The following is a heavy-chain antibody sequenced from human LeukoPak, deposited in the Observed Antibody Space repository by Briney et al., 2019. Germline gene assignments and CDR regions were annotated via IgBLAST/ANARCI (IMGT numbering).Heavy chain of an antibody. D-gene: IGHD3-9*01. CDR2: IRYDGSNK. J-gene: IGHJ5*02. V-gene: IGHV3-30*02. Sequence: GGSLRLSCAASGFTFSSYGMHWVRQAPGKGLEWVAFIRYDGSNKYYADSVKGRFTISRDNSKNTLYLQMNSLRAEDTAVYYCAKDTDGILTGSNWFDPWGQGTLVTVSS. CDR1: GFTFSSYG. CDR3: AKDTDGILTGSNWFDP.